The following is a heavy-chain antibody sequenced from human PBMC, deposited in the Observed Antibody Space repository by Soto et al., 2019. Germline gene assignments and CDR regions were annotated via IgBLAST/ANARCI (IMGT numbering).Heavy chain of an antibody. Sequence: PGGSLRLSCAASGFTFSSYGMHWVRQAPGKGLEWVAVIWYDGSNKYYADSVKGRYTISRDNSKNTLYLQMNSLRAEDTAVYYCSIPLYSYGEDLLYYYYGMDVWGQGTTVTVSS. D-gene: IGHD5-18*01. CDR3: SIPLYSYGEDLLYYYYGMDV. V-gene: IGHV3-33*01. CDR2: IWYDGSNK. J-gene: IGHJ6*02. CDR1: GFTFSSYG.